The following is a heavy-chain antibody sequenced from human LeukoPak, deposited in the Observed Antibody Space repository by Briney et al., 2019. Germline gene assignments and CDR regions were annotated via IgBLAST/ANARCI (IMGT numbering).Heavy chain of an antibody. J-gene: IGHJ6*02. V-gene: IGHV1-18*01. D-gene: IGHD5-12*01. CDR2: ISAYNGNT. CDR3: ARDQGVVDTIYEKVMDV. Sequence: ASVKVSCKASGYTFTSYGISWVRQAPGQGLEWMGWISAYNGNTNYAQKLQGRVTMTTDTSTSTAYMELRRLRSDDTAVYYCARDQGVVDTIYEKVMDVWGQGTTVTVSS. CDR1: GYTFTSYG.